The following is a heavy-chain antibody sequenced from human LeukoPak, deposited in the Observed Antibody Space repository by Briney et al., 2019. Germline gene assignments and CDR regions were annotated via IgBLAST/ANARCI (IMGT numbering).Heavy chain of an antibody. J-gene: IGHJ4*02. Sequence: GGSLRLSCAASGFTFSGSAMHWVRQASGKGLEWVGRIRSKANSYATAYAASVKGRFTISRDDSKNTAYLQMNSLKTEDTAVYYCTRRNCSGGSCYSDYWGQGTLVTVSS. CDR1: GFTFSGSA. CDR2: IRSKANSYAT. V-gene: IGHV3-73*01. CDR3: TRRNCSGGSCYSDY. D-gene: IGHD2-15*01.